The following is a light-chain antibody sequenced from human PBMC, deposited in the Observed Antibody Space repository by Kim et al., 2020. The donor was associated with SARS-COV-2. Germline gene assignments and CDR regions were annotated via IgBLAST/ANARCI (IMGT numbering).Light chain of an antibody. Sequence: DIQMTQSPSSLSASVGDRVTITCRASQFINKYLNWYQQEPGKAPKLLIYATSSLHSGVPLRFSGSGSGTEFTLTISSLQPEDFASYYCQQSYTTPWTFGQGTKVDIK. J-gene: IGKJ1*01. CDR2: ATS. CDR3: QQSYTTPWT. CDR1: QFINKY. V-gene: IGKV1-39*01.